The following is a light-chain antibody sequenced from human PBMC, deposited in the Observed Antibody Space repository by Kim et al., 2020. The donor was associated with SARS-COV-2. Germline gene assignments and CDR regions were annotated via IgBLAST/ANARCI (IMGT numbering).Light chain of an antibody. CDR2: QNG. Sequence: VSPGQTASITCSGDEFGDTYVCWYQQKPGQSPVVVIYQNGKRPSGIPGRFSGSNSGNTATLTISGTQTTDEADYYCQAWDTNIAVFGGGTQLTFL. CDR1: EFGDTY. J-gene: IGLJ3*02. V-gene: IGLV3-1*01. CDR3: QAWDTNIAV.